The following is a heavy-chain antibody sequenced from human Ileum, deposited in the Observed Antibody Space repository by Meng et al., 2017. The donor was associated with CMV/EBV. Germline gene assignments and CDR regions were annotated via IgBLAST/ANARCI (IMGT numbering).Heavy chain of an antibody. CDR1: YTFTSFY. V-gene: IGHV1-46*01. D-gene: IGHD2-2*01. Sequence: YTFTSFYIHWVRQAPGQGLEWVGIINPNGGNTNYAQNVQGRVTMTRDTSTSTVYMELSSLRSEDTAVYYCARRFCSSSSSSSCSLDYWGQGTLVTVSS. CDR3: ARRFCSSSSSSSCSLDY. J-gene: IGHJ4*02. CDR2: INPNGGNT.